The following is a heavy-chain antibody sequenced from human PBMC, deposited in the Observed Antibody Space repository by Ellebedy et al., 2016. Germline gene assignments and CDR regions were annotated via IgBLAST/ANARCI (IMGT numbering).Heavy chain of an antibody. CDR3: ARDLSRYCSSTSCRRWFDP. J-gene: IGHJ5*02. D-gene: IGHD2-2*01. CDR2: IYYSGST. CDR1: GGSISRGSYY. V-gene: IGHV4-39*07. Sequence: GSLRLXXTVSGGSISRGSYYWGWIRQPPGKGLEWIGSIYYSGSTNYNPSLKSRVTISVDTSKNQFSLKLSSVTAADTAVYYCARDLSRYCSSTSCRRWFDPWGQGTLVTVSS.